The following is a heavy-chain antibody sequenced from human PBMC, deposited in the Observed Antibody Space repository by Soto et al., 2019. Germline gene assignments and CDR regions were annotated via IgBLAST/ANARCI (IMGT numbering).Heavy chain of an antibody. D-gene: IGHD4-17*01. CDR1: GYTFTSYG. Sequence: ASVKVSCKASGYTFTSYGITWVRQAPGQGLEWMAWISAHNGNTNYAQKLQGRVTVTRDTSTSTAYMELRSLRSEDTAVYYCARAPGADYGDYAEFDPWGQGTLVTVSS. J-gene: IGHJ5*02. CDR2: ISAHNGNT. V-gene: IGHV1-18*01. CDR3: ARAPGADYGDYAEFDP.